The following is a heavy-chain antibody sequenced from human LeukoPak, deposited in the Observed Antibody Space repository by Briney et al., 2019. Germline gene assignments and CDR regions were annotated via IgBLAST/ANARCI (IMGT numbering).Heavy chain of an antibody. CDR2: ISASGGST. Sequence: PGGSLRLSCAASEFTFSSYAMQWVRQAPGKGLEWVSGISASGGSTWYADSVKGRFTISRDNAKNSLYLQMNSLRDEDTAVYYCARDADCSSTSCYPFYFDYWGQGTLVTVSS. D-gene: IGHD2-2*01. CDR1: EFTFSSYA. CDR3: ARDADCSSTSCYPFYFDY. J-gene: IGHJ4*02. V-gene: IGHV3-23*01.